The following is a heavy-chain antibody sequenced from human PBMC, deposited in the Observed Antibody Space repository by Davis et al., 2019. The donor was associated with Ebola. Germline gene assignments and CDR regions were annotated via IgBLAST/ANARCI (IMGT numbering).Heavy chain of an antibody. V-gene: IGHV1-3*01. Sequence: AASVKVSCKASGYTFTIYAMHWVRQAPGQRLEWMGWINAGNGNTKYSQKFQGRVTITRDTSASTAYMELSSLRSEDTAVYYCAREAALTLGAFDYWGQGTLVTVSS. CDR1: GYTFTIYA. D-gene: IGHD7-27*01. CDR2: INAGNGNT. CDR3: AREAALTLGAFDY. J-gene: IGHJ4*02.